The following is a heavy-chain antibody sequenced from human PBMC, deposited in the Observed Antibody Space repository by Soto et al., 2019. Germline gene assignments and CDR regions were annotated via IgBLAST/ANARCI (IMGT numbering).Heavy chain of an antibody. CDR1: GFTFSNFA. CDR2: ISGGGGST. J-gene: IGHJ4*02. D-gene: IGHD6-19*01. V-gene: IGHV3-23*01. Sequence: GGSLRLSCEASGFTFSNFAMTWVRQAPGKGLEWVSSISGGGGSTYYADSVKGRFTISRDHSNNTLYLQMNSLRAEDTALYFCAKMHSSGWPFYCDYWGQGALVTVSS. CDR3: AKMHSSGWPFYCDY.